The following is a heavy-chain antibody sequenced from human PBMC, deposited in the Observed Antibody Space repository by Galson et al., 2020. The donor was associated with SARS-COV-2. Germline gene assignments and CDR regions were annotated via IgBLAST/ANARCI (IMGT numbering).Heavy chain of an antibody. CDR3: ARFYYGGNAPDFDY. CDR2: IDPSDSYT. V-gene: IGHV5-10-1*01. J-gene: IGHJ4*02. Sequence: HGESLKISCKGSGYSFTSYWISWVRQMPGKGLEWMGRIDPSDSYTNYSPSFQGHVTIPADKSISTAYLQWSSLKASDTAMYYCARFYYGGNAPDFDYWGPGTLVTVSS. D-gene: IGHD4-17*01. CDR1: GYSFTSYW.